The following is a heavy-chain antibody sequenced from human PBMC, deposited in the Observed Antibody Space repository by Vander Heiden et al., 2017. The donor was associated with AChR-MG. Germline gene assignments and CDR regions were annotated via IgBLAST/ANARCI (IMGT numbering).Heavy chain of an antibody. D-gene: IGHD3-16*01. J-gene: IGHJ4*02. V-gene: IGHV1-18*01. CDR3: ARGLVGDYIWGSSPTLDY. CDR1: GYTFTSYG. Sequence: QVQLVQSGAEVKKPGASVKVSCKASGYTFTSYGISWVRQAPGQGLEWMGWISAYNGNTDYAQKLQGRVTMTTDTSTSTAYMELRSLRSDDTAVYYCARGLVGDYIWGSSPTLDYWGQGTLVTVSS. CDR2: ISAYNGNT.